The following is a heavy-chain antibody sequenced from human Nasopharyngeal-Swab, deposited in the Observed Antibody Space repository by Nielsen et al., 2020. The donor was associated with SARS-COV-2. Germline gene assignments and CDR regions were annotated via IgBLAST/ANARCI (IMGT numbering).Heavy chain of an antibody. CDR2: IYYSGST. Sequence: SETLSLTCTVSGGSISSSSYYRGWIRQPPGKGLEWIGSIYYSGSTYYNPSLKSRVTISVDTSKNQFSLKLSSVTAADTAVYYCARQLVVVVAAAIPYYYGMDVWGQGTTVTVSS. V-gene: IGHV4-39*01. CDR1: GGSISSSSYY. J-gene: IGHJ6*02. D-gene: IGHD2-15*01. CDR3: ARQLVVVVAAAIPYYYGMDV.